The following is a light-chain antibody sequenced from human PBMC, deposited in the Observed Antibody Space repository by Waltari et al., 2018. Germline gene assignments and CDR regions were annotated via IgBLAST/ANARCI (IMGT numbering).Light chain of an antibody. V-gene: IGKV1-5*03. Sequence: DIQMTQSPSTLSASVGDRVTITCRASQSVSNWLAWYQQKPGRAPNLLIYKASSLEGGVPSRFSGSGSETEFTLTISSLQPDDFSTYCCQQYNSYPWTFGQGTKVEIK. CDR1: QSVSNW. J-gene: IGKJ1*01. CDR3: QQYNSYPWT. CDR2: KAS.